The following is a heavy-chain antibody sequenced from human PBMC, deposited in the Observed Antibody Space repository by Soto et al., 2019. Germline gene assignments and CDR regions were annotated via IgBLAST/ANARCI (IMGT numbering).Heavy chain of an antibody. Sequence: QVQLVESGGGVVQPGRSLRLSCAASGFTFSSYAMHWVRQAPGKGLVWVAVISYDGSNKYYAASVQGRFTISRDKSKDPPDLQMNSLRAEDTAVYYCARDRVYPSFKSFDIWGQGTMVTFSS. J-gene: IGHJ3*02. V-gene: IGHV3-30-3*01. CDR2: ISYDGSNK. D-gene: IGHD3-16*02. CDR3: ARDRVYPSFKSFDI. CDR1: GFTFSSYA.